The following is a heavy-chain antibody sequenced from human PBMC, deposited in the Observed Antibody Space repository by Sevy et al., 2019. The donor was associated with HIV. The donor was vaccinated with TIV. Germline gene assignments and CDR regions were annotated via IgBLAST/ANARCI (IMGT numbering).Heavy chain of an antibody. CDR2: ISYDGNIK. CDR1: GFNFKTHG. D-gene: IGHD3-16*02. J-gene: IGHJ4*02. V-gene: IGHV3-30*03. CDR3: ARDQWSYHYIPGGY. Sequence: GESLKISCAASGFNFKTHGMHWVRQAPGKGLEWVAVISYDGNIKYYVDSVKGRFTVSRDNSNNTLYLQMNSLRVEDTAVYYCARDQWSYHYIPGGYWGQGTPLTVSS.